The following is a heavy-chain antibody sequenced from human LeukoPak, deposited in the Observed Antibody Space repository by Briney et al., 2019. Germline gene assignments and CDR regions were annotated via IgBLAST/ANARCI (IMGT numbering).Heavy chain of an antibody. CDR1: GFTFRNYG. CDR2: IRYDGSNK. CDR3: AKDRQWLVPGAFDI. J-gene: IGHJ3*02. D-gene: IGHD6-19*01. V-gene: IGHV3-30*02. Sequence: PGGSLRLSCAASGFTFRNYGMHWVRQAPGKGLEWVAFIRYDGSNKYYVDSVNGRFTISRGNSKNTLYLQMNSLRAVDTAVYYCAKDRQWLVPGAFDIWGQGTMVTVSS.